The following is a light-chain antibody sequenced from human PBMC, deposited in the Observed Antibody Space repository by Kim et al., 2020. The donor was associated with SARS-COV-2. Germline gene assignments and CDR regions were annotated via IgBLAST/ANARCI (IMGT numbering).Light chain of an antibody. Sequence: YELTQPPSVSVSPGQTASITCSGDELGDKYACWYQQKAGQSPVLVIYQDSKRPSGIPERFSGSNSGNTATLTISGTQTMDEADYYCQAWDSSNEVVFGGGTQLTVL. V-gene: IGLV3-1*01. J-gene: IGLJ3*02. CDR1: ELGDKY. CDR3: QAWDSSNEVV. CDR2: QDS.